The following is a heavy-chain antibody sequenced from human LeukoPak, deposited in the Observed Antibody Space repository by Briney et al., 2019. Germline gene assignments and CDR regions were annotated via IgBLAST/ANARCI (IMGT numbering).Heavy chain of an antibody. D-gene: IGHD6-13*01. CDR1: GGSISSSSYY. Sequence: PSETLSLTCTVSGGSISSSSYYWGWIRQPPGKGLEWIGSIYYSGSTYYNPSLKSRVTISVDTSKNQFSLKLSSVTAADTAVYYCARGRFLYSRRKWHTIWGQGTLVTVSS. V-gene: IGHV4-39*07. CDR3: ARGRFLYSRRKWHTI. CDR2: IYYSGST. J-gene: IGHJ4*02.